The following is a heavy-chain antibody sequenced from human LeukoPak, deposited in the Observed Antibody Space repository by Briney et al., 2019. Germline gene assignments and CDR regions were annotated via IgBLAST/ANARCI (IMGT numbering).Heavy chain of an antibody. V-gene: IGHV3-30*18. J-gene: IGHJ4*02. Sequence: PGGSLRLSCAASGFTFSNYGMHWVRQAPGKGLEWVAVISHAGGNEYYADSVKGRFTISRDNSKNTLYLQTNSLRAEDTAVYYCAKDLGHASYYCDYWGRGTLVTVSS. CDR3: AKDLGHASYYCDY. CDR1: GFTFSNYG. CDR2: ISHAGGNE.